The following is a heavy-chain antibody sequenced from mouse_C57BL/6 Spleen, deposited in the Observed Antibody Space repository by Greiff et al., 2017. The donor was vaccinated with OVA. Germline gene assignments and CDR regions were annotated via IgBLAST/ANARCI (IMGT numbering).Heavy chain of an antibody. CDR1: GYTFTSYW. Sequence: QVQLQQSGAELVRPGSSVKLSCKASGYTFTSYWMDWVKQRPGQGLEWIGNIYPSDSETHYNQKFKDKATLTVDKSSSTAYMQLSSLTSEDSAVYYCARMGYGSSPLDYWGQGTTLTVSS. D-gene: IGHD1-1*01. J-gene: IGHJ2*01. CDR2: IYPSDSET. CDR3: ARMGYGSSPLDY. V-gene: IGHV1-61*01.